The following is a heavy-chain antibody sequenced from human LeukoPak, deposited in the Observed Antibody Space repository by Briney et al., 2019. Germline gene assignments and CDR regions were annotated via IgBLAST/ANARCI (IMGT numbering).Heavy chain of an antibody. J-gene: IGHJ4*02. CDR3: AKDRGQQWLVSRYFDF. Sequence: GRSLRLSCAASGFTFSSNSMNWVRQAPGKGLEWVSGISDSGDNTYYADSVKGRFTISRDNSKNTLYLQMNSLRVEDTAEYYCAKDRGQQWLVSRYFDFWGQGALVTVSS. D-gene: IGHD6-19*01. V-gene: IGHV3-23*01. CDR1: GFTFSSNS. CDR2: ISDSGDNT.